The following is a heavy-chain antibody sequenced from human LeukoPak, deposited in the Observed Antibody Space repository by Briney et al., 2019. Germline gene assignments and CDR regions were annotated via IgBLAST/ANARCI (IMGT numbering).Heavy chain of an antibody. CDR1: GFTFSDYS. D-gene: IGHD3-22*01. Sequence: QAGGSLRLSCEASGFTFSDYSMTWVRQAPGEGLEWLSYITSTSDTIYYADSVKGRFTSSRDNAKNSVYLQMNSPRAEDTAVYYCARSSGYPFFDFWGQGTLVTVSS. J-gene: IGHJ5*01. V-gene: IGHV3-48*01. CDR2: ITSTSDTI. CDR3: ARSSGYPFFDF.